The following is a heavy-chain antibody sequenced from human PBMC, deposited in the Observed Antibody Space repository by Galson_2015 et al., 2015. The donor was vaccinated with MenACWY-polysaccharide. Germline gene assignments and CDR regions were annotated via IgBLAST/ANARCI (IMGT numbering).Heavy chain of an antibody. CDR1: GYTFNNYA. V-gene: IGHV1-18*04. D-gene: IGHD2-15*01. CDR2: INTYNGNT. Sequence: SVKVSCKASGYTFNNYAINWVRQAPGQGLEWMGWINTYNGNTNYAQKVHGRVTVTADSNTAYMELQSLRSDDAAVYYCARDAGGTEDHWGQGTLVTVSS. J-gene: IGHJ4*02. CDR3: ARDAGGTEDH.